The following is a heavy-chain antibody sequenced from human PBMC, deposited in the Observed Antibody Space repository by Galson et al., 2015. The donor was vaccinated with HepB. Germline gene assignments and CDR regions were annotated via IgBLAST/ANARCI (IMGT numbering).Heavy chain of an antibody. CDR3: AKAYCGGDCYWFPYYFDS. CDR2: ISGSGGTT. D-gene: IGHD2-21*02. V-gene: IGHV3-23*01. CDR1: GFTFINYG. J-gene: IGHJ4*02. Sequence: SLRLSCAASGFTFINYGMGWVRQAPGKGLEWVSGISGSGGTTYYADSVKGRFTISRDNSKNTLYLQMNSLRAEDTAVYYCAKAYCGGDCYWFPYYFDSWGQGTLVTVSS.